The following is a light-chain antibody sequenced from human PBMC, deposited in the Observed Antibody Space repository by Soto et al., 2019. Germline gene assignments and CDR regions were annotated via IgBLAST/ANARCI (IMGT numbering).Light chain of an antibody. CDR1: RGVSTW. Sequence: DIQMTQSPSSVSASVGDRVTITCRASRGVSTWLGWYQQKPGGAPKLLIYGASNLENGVPSRFSGSGSGTDFTLTISSLQPEDFATYYCQQTKSLPPTLGQGTRVEIK. V-gene: IGKV1-12*01. J-gene: IGKJ5*01. CDR2: GAS. CDR3: QQTKSLPPT.